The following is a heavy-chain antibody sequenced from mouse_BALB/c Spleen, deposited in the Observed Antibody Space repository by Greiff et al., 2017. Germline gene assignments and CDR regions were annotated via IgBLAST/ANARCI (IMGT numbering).Heavy chain of an antibody. CDR1: GYSFTGYF. J-gene: IGHJ3*01. Sequence: VQLQQSGPELVKPGASVKISCKASGYSFTGYFMNWVMQSHGKSLEWIGRINPYNGDTFYNLKFKGKATLTVDKSSSTAHMELRSLASEDSAVYYCARKGFAYWGQGTLVTVSA. CDR2: INPYNGDT. V-gene: IGHV1-20*02. CDR3: ARKGFAY.